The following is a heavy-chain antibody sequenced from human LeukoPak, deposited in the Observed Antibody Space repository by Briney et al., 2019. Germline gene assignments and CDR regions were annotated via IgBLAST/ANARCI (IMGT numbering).Heavy chain of an antibody. CDR2: NSSRSTTM. CDR3: AKDPHPSGYGDFYYMDV. CDR1: GFTVRSYG. V-gene: IGHV3-48*01. D-gene: IGHD3-22*01. Sequence: GGSLRLACAASGFTVRSYGMNWVRQAPGEGPEWVSYNSSRSTTMYYADSVRGRFTISRDNAKNSLYLEMNSLRPEDTAVYYCAKDPHPSGYGDFYYMDVWGKGTTVTVSS. J-gene: IGHJ6*03.